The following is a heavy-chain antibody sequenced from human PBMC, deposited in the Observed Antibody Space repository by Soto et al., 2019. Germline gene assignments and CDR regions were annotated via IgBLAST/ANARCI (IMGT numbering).Heavy chain of an antibody. D-gene: IGHD5-12*01. Sequence: PGGSLRLSCAASGFTFSSYSMNWVRQAPGRGLEWVSSISSSSSYIYYTDSVKGRFTISRDNAKNSLYLQMNSLRAEDTAVYYCARVGYSGYDRTLWGQGTKVTVSS. CDR3: ARVGYSGYDRTL. CDR1: GFTFSSYS. J-gene: IGHJ6*02. V-gene: IGHV3-21*01. CDR2: ISSSSSYI.